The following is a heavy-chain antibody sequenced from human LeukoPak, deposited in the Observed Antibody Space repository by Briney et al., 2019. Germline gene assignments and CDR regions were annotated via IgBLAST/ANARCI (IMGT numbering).Heavy chain of an antibody. CDR1: GGSFSGYY. V-gene: IGHV4-34*01. CDR2: INHSGST. D-gene: IGHD3-3*01. CDR3: ARVGLRFLEWSPAYFDY. Sequence: SETLSLTCAVYGGSFSGYYWSWIRQPPGKGLEWIGEINHSGSTNYNPSLKSRVTISVDTSKNQFSLKLSSVTAADTAVYYCARVGLRFLEWSPAYFDYWGQGTLVTVSS. J-gene: IGHJ4*02.